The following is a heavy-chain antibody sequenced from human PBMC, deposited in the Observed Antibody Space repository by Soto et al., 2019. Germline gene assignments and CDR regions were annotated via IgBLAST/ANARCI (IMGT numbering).Heavy chain of an antibody. CDR2: ISTSSSYT. V-gene: IGHV3-11*05. J-gene: IGHJ4*02. Sequence: GGSLRLSCAASGFAFSDYYMSWIRQAPGKGLEWVSYISTSSSYTNYADSVRGRFTISRDNAKNSLYLQMNSLRAEDTAVYYCARDGSGWASYFDYWGQGTLVTVSS. D-gene: IGHD6-19*01. CDR3: ARDGSGWASYFDY. CDR1: GFAFSDYY.